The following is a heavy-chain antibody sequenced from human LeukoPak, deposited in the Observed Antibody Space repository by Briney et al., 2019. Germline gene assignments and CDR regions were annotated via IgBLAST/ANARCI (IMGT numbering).Heavy chain of an antibody. Sequence: SETLSLTCTVSGGSISSYYWSWIRQPPGKGLEWIGYIYYSGSTNYNPSLKSRVTISVDTSKNQLSLKLSSVTAADTAVYYCARDSSGWPNWYFDLWGRGTLVTVSS. J-gene: IGHJ2*01. D-gene: IGHD6-19*01. CDR1: GGSISSYY. CDR3: ARDSSGWPNWYFDL. V-gene: IGHV4-59*01. CDR2: IYYSGST.